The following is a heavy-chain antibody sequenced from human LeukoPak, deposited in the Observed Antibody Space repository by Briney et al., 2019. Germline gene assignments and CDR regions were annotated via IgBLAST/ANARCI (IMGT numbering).Heavy chain of an antibody. CDR2: ISNSGSTL. CDR3: ARDALGSYDY. Sequence: GGSLRLSCAASGFALSDFYMFWIRQAPGKGLERISYISNSGSTLYYADSVKGRFTISRDNDKNLLYLQMNSLRADDTAVYYCARDALGSYDYWGQGTLVTVSS. J-gene: IGHJ4*02. V-gene: IGHV3-11*01. D-gene: IGHD3-10*01. CDR1: GFALSDFY.